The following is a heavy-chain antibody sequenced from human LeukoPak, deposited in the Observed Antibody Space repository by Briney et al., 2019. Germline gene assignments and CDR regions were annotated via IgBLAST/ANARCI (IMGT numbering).Heavy chain of an antibody. V-gene: IGHV3-7*01. Sequence: GGSLSLSCADSGFTFSSYWMSWVRQAPGKGLEWVANIKQDGSEKYYVDSVKGRFTISRDNAKNSLFLQMNSLRAEDTAVYYCARGSSTRQAQNYYYYMDVWGKGTTVTVSS. CDR2: IKQDGSEK. J-gene: IGHJ6*03. CDR3: ARGSSTRQAQNYYYYMDV. D-gene: IGHD2-2*01. CDR1: GFTFSSYW.